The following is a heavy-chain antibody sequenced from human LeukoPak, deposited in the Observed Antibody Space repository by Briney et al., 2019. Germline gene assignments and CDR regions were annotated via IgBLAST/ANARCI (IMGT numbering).Heavy chain of an antibody. J-gene: IGHJ4*02. Sequence: PGASVEVSCKASGGTFSSYAISWVRQAPGQGLEWMGRIIPILGIANYAQKFQGRVTITADKSTSTAYMELSSLRSEDTAVYYCARASSGSSVDYWGQGTLVTVSS. CDR2: IIPILGIA. CDR1: GGTFSSYA. D-gene: IGHD6-6*01. V-gene: IGHV1-69*04. CDR3: ARASSGSSVDY.